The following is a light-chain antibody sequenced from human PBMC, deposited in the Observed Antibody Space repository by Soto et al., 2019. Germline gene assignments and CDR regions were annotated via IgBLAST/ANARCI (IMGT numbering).Light chain of an antibody. CDR1: SSDVGGYNY. CDR3: SSYTSSSTLESV. J-gene: IGLJ1*01. V-gene: IGLV2-14*01. CDR2: EVS. Sequence: LTQPASVSGSPGQSITISCTGTSSDVGGYNYVSWYQQHPGKAPKLMIYEVSNRPSGVSNRFSGSKSGNTASLTISGLQAEDEADYYCSSYTSSSTLESVFGTGTKV.